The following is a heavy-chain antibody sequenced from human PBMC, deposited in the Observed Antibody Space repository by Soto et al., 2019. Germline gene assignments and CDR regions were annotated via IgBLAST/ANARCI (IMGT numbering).Heavy chain of an antibody. V-gene: IGHV3-9*01. Sequence: GGSPGLSGAASGLTFDGYAMHWSRQGPGKGLEWVSSINWNGGIIGYADSVKGRFTISRDNAKNSLYLQMNSLRTEDTALYYCAKAHCTGNNCYSDYWGQGTLVTVSS. CDR2: INWNGGII. J-gene: IGHJ4*02. CDR3: AKAHCTGNNCYSDY. D-gene: IGHD2-8*02. CDR1: GLTFDGYA.